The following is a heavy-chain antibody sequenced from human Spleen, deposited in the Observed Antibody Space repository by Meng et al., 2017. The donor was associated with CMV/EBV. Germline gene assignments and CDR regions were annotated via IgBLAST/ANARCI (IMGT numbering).Heavy chain of an antibody. V-gene: IGHV1-8*03. Sequence: ASVKVSCKASGYTFTDYDVHWVRQATGQGLEWMGWMNPKTGNRGYAQRFQGRVTLSGITSKSTAYMELSSLRSEDTAVYYCAREKEYYDILTEEYYYYGMDVWGQGTMVTVSS. CDR2: MNPKTGNR. CDR1: GYTFTDYD. J-gene: IGHJ6*02. D-gene: IGHD3-9*01. CDR3: AREKEYYDILTEEYYYYGMDV.